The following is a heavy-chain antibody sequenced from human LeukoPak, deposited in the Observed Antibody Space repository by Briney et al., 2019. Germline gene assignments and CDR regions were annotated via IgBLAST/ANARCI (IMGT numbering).Heavy chain of an antibody. Sequence: GGSLRLSCAASGFTFSSYAMSWVRQAPGKGLEWVANIKQDGSEKYYVDSVKGRFTISRDNAKNSLYLQMNSLRAEDTAVYYCARGGVVVPGLFDYWGQGTLVTVSS. D-gene: IGHD2-2*01. CDR1: GFTFSSYA. J-gene: IGHJ4*02. CDR2: IKQDGSEK. V-gene: IGHV3-7*01. CDR3: ARGGVVVPGLFDY.